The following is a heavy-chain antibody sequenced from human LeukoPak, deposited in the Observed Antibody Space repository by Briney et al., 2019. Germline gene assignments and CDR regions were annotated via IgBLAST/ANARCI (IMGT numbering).Heavy chain of an antibody. Sequence: PSQTLSLTCTVSGGSISSGDCYWSWIRQPPGKGLEWIGYIYYSGSTYYNPSLKSRVTISVDTSKNQFSLKLSSVTAADTAVYYCARVRTYYDFWSGYSYNWFDPWGQGTLVTVSS. D-gene: IGHD3-3*01. CDR2: IYYSGST. J-gene: IGHJ5*02. V-gene: IGHV4-30-4*01. CDR3: ARVRTYYDFWSGYSYNWFDP. CDR1: GGSISSGDCY.